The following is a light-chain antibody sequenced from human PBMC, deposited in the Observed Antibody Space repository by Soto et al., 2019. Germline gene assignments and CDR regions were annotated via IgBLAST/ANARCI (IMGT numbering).Light chain of an antibody. CDR2: GVS. CDR3: QQYGNSPLT. V-gene: IGKV3-20*01. Sequence: EIVLTQSPDTLSLSPGQRATLSCRASQSVRSDYFAWYQQKPGQAPRVIIFGVSTRATGVPDRFSGSGSGTDFTLTISRLEPEDFALYYCQQYGNSPLTFGGG. J-gene: IGKJ4*01. CDR1: QSVRSDY.